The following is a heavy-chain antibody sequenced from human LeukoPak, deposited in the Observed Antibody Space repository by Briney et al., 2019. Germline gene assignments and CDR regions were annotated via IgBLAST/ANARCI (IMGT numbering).Heavy chain of an antibody. CDR1: GFTFSSYS. V-gene: IGHV3-21*01. Sequence: GGSLRLSCAASGFTFSSYSMNWVRQAPGKGLEWVSSISSSSSYIYYADSVKGQFTISRDNAKNSLYLQMNSLRAEDTAVYYCAKAPTPRIAAAGPFDYWGQGTLVTVSS. CDR3: AKAPTPRIAAAGPFDY. D-gene: IGHD6-13*01. CDR2: ISSSSSYI. J-gene: IGHJ4*02.